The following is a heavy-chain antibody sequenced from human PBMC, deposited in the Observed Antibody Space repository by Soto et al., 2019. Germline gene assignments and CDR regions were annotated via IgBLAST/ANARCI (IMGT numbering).Heavy chain of an antibody. CDR2: IYYSGST. Sequence: QVQLQESGPGLVKPSQTLSLTCTVSGGSISSGGYYWSWIRQHPGKGLEWIGYIYYSGSTYYNPSLKCRVTISVDTSKNQFAVKVSAVTAADTAVYYCARVVTMVRGVIHTPYFDYWGQGTLVTVSS. CDR3: ARVVTMVRGVIHTPYFDY. V-gene: IGHV4-31*03. CDR1: GGSISSGGYY. D-gene: IGHD3-10*01. J-gene: IGHJ4*02.